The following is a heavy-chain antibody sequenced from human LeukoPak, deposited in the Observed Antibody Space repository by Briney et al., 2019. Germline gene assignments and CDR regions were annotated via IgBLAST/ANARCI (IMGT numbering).Heavy chain of an antibody. CDR2: NSDDGTIP. CDR1: GFTFSRDW. D-gene: IGHD5/OR15-5a*01. V-gene: IGHV3-74*03. Sequence: GGSLRLSCAASGFTFSRDWRRWVRQAAGKGVGWVSRNSDDGTIPTYPASVQRRSTISRDNAKSTVFLQLTTLRVEDTAVYFCVRRYYEYNVYDRLFHFWGQGILVTVSS. CDR3: VRRYYEYNVYDRLFHF. J-gene: IGHJ4*02.